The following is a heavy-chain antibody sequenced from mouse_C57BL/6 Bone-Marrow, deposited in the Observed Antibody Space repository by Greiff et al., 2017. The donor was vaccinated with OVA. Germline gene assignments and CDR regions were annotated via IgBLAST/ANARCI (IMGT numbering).Heavy chain of an antibody. V-gene: IGHV1-15*01. CDR2: IDPETGGT. Sequence: VQLVESGAELVRPGASVTLSCKASGYTFTDYEMHWVKQTPVHGLEWIGAIDPETGGTAYNQKFKGKAILTADKSSSTAYMELRSLTSEDSAVYYCTRSNHYYGSSPWFAYWGQGTLVTVSA. D-gene: IGHD1-1*01. CDR3: TRSNHYYGSSPWFAY. J-gene: IGHJ3*01. CDR1: GYTFTDYE.